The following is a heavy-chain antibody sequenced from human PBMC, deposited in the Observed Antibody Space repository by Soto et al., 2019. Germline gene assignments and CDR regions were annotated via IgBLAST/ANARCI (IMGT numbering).Heavy chain of an antibody. D-gene: IGHD4-17*01. Sequence: SETLSLTCTVSGGSISSGDFYWSWIRQPPGKGLEWIGYIYYSGSTYYNQSLRSRVIISAGTSKNQFSLKLSSVTAADTAVYFCAKESLRQYHSYGMDVWGQGTTVTVSS. CDR2: IYYSGST. CDR3: AKESLRQYHSYGMDV. CDR1: GGSISSGDFY. V-gene: IGHV4-30-4*01. J-gene: IGHJ6*02.